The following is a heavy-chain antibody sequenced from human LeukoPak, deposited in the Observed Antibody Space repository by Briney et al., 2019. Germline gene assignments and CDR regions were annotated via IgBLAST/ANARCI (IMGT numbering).Heavy chain of an antibody. CDR3: ARGRSNYYGMDV. J-gene: IGHJ6*02. Sequence: SETLSLTCTVSGGSISSSSYFWGWIRQPPEKGLEWIGSVFYTGDTYYSPSLKSRVTLSVDTSKNHFSLRLSSETAADAAVYYCARGRSNYYGMDVWGQGTTVTVSS. CDR2: VFYTGDT. D-gene: IGHD1-26*01. CDR1: GGSISSSSYF. V-gene: IGHV4-39*02.